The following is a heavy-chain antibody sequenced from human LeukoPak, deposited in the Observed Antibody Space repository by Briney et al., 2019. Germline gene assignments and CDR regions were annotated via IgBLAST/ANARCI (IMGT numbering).Heavy chain of an antibody. V-gene: IGHV4-59*01. CDR2: IYYSGST. Sequence: PSETLSLTCTVSGGSISSYHWSWIRQPPGTGLEWIGYIYYSGSTNYNPSLKSPVTISVDTSKSQFSLKLNSVTAADTAVYYCARGPYSSGYFNTWGQGILATVSS. D-gene: IGHD3-22*01. CDR1: GGSISSYH. J-gene: IGHJ4*02. CDR3: ARGPYSSGYFNT.